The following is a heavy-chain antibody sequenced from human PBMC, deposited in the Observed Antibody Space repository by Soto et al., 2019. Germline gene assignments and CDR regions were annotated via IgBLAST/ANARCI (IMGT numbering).Heavy chain of an antibody. Sequence: GASVKVSCKVSGYTLTELSMHWVRQAPGKGLEWMGGFDPEDGETIYAQKFQGRVTMTEDTSTDTAYMELSSLRSEDTAVYYCTTSWNYSHYYMDVWGKGTTVTVSS. CDR3: TTSWNYSHYYMDV. CDR2: FDPEDGET. J-gene: IGHJ6*03. V-gene: IGHV1-24*01. D-gene: IGHD1-7*01. CDR1: GYTLTELS.